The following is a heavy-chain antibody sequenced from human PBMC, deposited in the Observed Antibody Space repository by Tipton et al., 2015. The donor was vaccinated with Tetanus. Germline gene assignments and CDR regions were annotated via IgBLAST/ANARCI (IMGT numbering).Heavy chain of an antibody. CDR2: ISSSSSII. V-gene: IGHV3-48*01. J-gene: IGHJ6*02. Sequence: SLRLSCAASGFTFSSYSMNWVRQAPGKGLEWVSYISSSSSIIYYADSVKGRFTISRDNSKNTLYLQMNSLRADDTAVYYCAKNSADADYYYYGMDVWGQGTTVTVSS. CDR3: AKNSADADYYYYGMDV. CDR1: GFTFSSYS. D-gene: IGHD2-15*01.